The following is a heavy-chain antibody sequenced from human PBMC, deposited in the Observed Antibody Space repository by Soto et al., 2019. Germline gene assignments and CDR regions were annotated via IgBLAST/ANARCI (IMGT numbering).Heavy chain of an antibody. Sequence: EVQLLESGGGLVQPGGSLRLSCAASGFPFTSYAMSWVRQAPGKGLDWVSTISGTGAGTYYADSVKGRFTISRDNYKTTVFRQRNSLGAEDTPLYYGAKEIRITMVGGPHCGMDVGGQGTTVTVS. CDR2: ISGTGAGT. CDR3: AKEIRITMVGGPHCGMDV. CDR1: GFPFTSYA. D-gene: IGHD3-10*01. V-gene: IGHV3-23*01. J-gene: IGHJ6*02.